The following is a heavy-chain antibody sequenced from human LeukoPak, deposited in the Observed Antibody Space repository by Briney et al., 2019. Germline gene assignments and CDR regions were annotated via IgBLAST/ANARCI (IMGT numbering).Heavy chain of an antibody. CDR1: GYTFTHYY. CDR2: INPNDGDT. CDR3: ARANFLYCSSTTCLFDY. D-gene: IGHD2-2*01. J-gene: IGHJ4*02. V-gene: IGHV1-2*02. Sequence: GASVRLSCKASGYTFTHYYMHWVRQAPGQGFEWMGWINPNDGDTNYAQKFQGRVTMTRDTSISTAHMEVSRLRSDDTAVYYCARANFLYCSSTTCLFDYWGQGTLVTVSS.